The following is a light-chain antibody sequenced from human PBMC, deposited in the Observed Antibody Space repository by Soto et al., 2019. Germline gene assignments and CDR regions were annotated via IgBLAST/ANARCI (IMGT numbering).Light chain of an antibody. CDR3: SSYAGSNYPYV. J-gene: IGLJ1*01. V-gene: IGLV2-8*01. CDR1: SGDVGAYDY. CDR2: EVT. Sequence: QSALTQPPSASGSPGQSVTISCTGTSGDVGAYDYVSWYQQHPGKAPKLLIYEVTKRPLGVPDRFSGSKSSNAASLTVSGLQAEDEADYYCSSYAGSNYPYVFGTGTKLTVL.